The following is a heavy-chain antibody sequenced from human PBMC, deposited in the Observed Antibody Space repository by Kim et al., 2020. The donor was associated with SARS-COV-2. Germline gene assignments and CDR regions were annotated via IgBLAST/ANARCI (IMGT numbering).Heavy chain of an antibody. J-gene: IGHJ4*02. CDR3: ARNDFWSGYYGFDY. V-gene: IGHV3-53*01. D-gene: IGHD3-3*01. Sequence: YADAVKGRFTISRDNPKNPLYLQMNSLRAEDTAVYYCARNDFWSGYYGFDYWGQGTLVTVSS.